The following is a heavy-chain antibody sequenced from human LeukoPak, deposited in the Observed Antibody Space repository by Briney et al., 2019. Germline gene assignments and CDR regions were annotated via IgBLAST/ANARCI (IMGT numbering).Heavy chain of an antibody. D-gene: IGHD2-15*01. Sequence: GGSLRLSCAASGFTFSNYAMSWVRQAPGRGLEWVSAISGSGGSTYHADSVKGRFTISRDNSQNTLHLQINSLRAEDTAVYHCARQLGYCSDGSCYFDSWGQGTLVTVSS. CDR2: ISGSGGST. J-gene: IGHJ4*02. V-gene: IGHV3-23*01. CDR1: GFTFSNYA. CDR3: ARQLGYCSDGSCYFDS.